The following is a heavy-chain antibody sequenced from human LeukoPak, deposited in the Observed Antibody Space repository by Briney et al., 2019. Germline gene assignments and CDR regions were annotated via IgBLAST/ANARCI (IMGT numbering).Heavy chain of an antibody. CDR2: IYHSGST. CDR3: ARDTVVPAAIEGYGMAV. V-gene: IGHV4-4*02. J-gene: IGHJ6*04. Sequence: SETLSLTCAVSGGSISSSNWWSWVRQPPGKGLEWIGEIYHSGSTNYNPPHKGRVTISVDKSKNQFSLKLSSVTAADTAVYYCARDTVVPAAIEGYGMAVWGKGTTVTVSS. D-gene: IGHD2-2*01. CDR1: GGSISSSNW.